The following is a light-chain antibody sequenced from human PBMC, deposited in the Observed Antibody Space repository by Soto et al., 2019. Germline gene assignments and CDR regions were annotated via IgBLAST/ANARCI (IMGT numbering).Light chain of an antibody. V-gene: IGLV2-23*01. CDR2: EDS. CDR3: CSYAGVNVFVV. J-gene: IGLJ2*01. CDR1: SSDVGSYNL. Sequence: QSALTQPASVSGSPGQSITISCTGTSSDVGSYNLVSWYQQHPGKAPKLLIYEDSKRPSGVSNRFSGSKTGNTASLTISGLQADDEGDYFCCSYAGVNVFVVFGGGTKVTVL.